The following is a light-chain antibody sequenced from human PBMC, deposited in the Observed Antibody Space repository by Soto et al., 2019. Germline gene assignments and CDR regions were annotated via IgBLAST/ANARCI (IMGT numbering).Light chain of an antibody. CDR1: SSDVGGYNY. V-gene: IGLV2-11*01. Sequence: QYALTQPRSVSGAPGQSVTISCTGTSSDVGGYNYVSWYQQHPATAPKLIIYDVSKRPSGVLDRFAGTKSGNTASLTISGLQAEDEADYYCCSYAGSYTYVFGTGTKLTVL. CDR3: CSYAGSYTYV. CDR2: DVS. J-gene: IGLJ1*01.